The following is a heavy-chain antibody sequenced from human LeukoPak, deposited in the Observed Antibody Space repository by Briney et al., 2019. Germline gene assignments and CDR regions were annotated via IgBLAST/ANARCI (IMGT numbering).Heavy chain of an antibody. J-gene: IGHJ5*02. D-gene: IGHD1-26*01. CDR1: GGSISRYY. Sequence: PSETLSLTCIVSGGSISRYYWSWIRQPPGKGLEWIGYIYYTGSTSYNPSLKSRVTMSLDASKNQFSLELNSVTPADTAVYYCARGGNYWPQWWFDPWGRGTLVSVSS. CDR3: ARGGNYWPQWWFDP. CDR2: IYYTGST. V-gene: IGHV4-59*01.